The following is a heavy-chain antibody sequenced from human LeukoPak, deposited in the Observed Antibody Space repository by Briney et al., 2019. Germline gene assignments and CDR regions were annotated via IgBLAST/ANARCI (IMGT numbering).Heavy chain of an antibody. D-gene: IGHD4-17*01. CDR3: AKEADYGDYVAYTNWFDP. CDR2: ISGSGGST. V-gene: IGHV3-23*01. CDR1: GFTFGVYA. J-gene: IGHJ5*02. Sequence: PGGSLRLSCAASGFTFGVYAMTWVRQAPGKGLEWVSAISGSGGSTYYADSVKGRFTISRDNSKNTLYLQMNSLRAEDTAVYYCAKEADYGDYVAYTNWFDPWGQGTLVTVSS.